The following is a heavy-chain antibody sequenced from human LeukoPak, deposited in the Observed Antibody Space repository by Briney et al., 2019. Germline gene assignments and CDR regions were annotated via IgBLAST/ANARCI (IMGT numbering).Heavy chain of an antibody. CDR1: GFTFSSYS. Sequence: GGSLRLSCAASGFTFSSYSMNWVRQAPGKGLEWVSSISSRSSYIYYADAVKGRFTISRDNAKNSLYLKMNSLRAEDTAVYYCAREIRYYGSGKYCGQGTLVTVSS. J-gene: IGHJ4*02. D-gene: IGHD3-10*01. V-gene: IGHV3-21*01. CDR3: AREIRYYGSGKY. CDR2: ISSRSSYI.